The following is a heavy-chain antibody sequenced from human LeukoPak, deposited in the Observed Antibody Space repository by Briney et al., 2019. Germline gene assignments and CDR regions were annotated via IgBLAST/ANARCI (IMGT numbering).Heavy chain of an antibody. J-gene: IGHJ4*02. Sequence: SETLSLTCTVSGGSISSYYWSWIRQPPGKGLEWIGYIYYSGSTNYNPSLKSRVTISVDTSKNQFSLKLSSVTAADTAVYYCARYSGYDYLDYWGQGTLVTVSS. CDR3: ARYSGYDYLDY. D-gene: IGHD5-12*01. V-gene: IGHV4-59*01. CDR1: GGSISSYY. CDR2: IYYSGST.